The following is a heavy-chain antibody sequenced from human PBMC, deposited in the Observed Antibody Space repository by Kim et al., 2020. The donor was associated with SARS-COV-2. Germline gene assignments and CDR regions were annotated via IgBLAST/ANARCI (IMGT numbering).Heavy chain of an antibody. Sequence: SETLSLTCTVSGGSISSGGYYWDWIRQPPGKGLEWIGNMHYSGSIEYAPSFNSRVTMSIDTSKDQFYLKLTSVTAADTAVYYCARHITETPWFDPWGQGTLVTVSS. CDR1: GGSISSGGYY. CDR3: ARHITETPWFDP. CDR2: MHYSGSI. V-gene: IGHV4-39*01. J-gene: IGHJ5*02.